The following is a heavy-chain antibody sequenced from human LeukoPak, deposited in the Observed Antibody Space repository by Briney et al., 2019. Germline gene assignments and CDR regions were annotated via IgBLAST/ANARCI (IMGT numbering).Heavy chain of an antibody. J-gene: IGHJ4*02. Sequence: GGSLRLSCAASECSISNSAMSWVRQAPGKGLEWVSLIIASSGSTFYADSVKGRFTISRDISRNTLYLQMNSLRAEDTAVYYCAKGAYDYIEMGYFDYWGQGTLVTVSS. D-gene: IGHD5-12*01. V-gene: IGHV3-23*01. CDR1: ECSISNSA. CDR2: IIASSGST. CDR3: AKGAYDYIEMGYFDY.